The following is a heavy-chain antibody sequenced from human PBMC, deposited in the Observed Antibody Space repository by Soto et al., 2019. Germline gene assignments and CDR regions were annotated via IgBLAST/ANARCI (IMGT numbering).Heavy chain of an antibody. CDR2: IIPIFRSS. CDR1: GGTFTDYA. V-gene: IGHV1-69*13. Sequence: EASVKVSCKASGGTFTDYAFSWVRQAPGQGLEWMGGIIPIFRSSNFAQKFQGRLTIFADASAGTAYMELSSPRSDDTAIYYCAKDVGFQQHLFVFDLWGQGTLVTVSS. J-gene: IGHJ4*02. CDR3: AKDVGFQQHLFVFDL. D-gene: IGHD3-10*02.